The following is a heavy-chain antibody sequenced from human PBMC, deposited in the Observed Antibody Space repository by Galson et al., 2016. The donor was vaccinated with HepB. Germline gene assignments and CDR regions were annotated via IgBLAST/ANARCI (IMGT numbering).Heavy chain of an antibody. Sequence: CAASGFDFNDSSMHWVRQSPGKGLEWVAGISFDGRNGYYADSVKGRFIISRDSSKKTVYLQMNSLRSKDTAVYYCARSAAGRTATTTLAWGQGILVTVSS. J-gene: IGHJ5*02. CDR1: GFDFNDSS. CDR2: ISFDGRNG. CDR3: ARSAAGRTATTTLA. D-gene: IGHD4-17*01. V-gene: IGHV3-30-3*01.